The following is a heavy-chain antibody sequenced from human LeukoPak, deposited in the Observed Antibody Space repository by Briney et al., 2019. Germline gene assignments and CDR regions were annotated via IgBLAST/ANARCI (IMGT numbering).Heavy chain of an antibody. CDR2: ISSSGSTI. Sequence: GGSLRLSCAASGFTFSDYYMSWIRQAPGKGLEWVSYISSSGSTIYYADSVKGQFTISRDNAKNSLYLQMNSLRAEDTAVYYCARGRSTMIVSVAFDIWGQGTMVTVSS. CDR1: GFTFSDYY. D-gene: IGHD3-22*01. V-gene: IGHV3-11*01. J-gene: IGHJ3*02. CDR3: ARGRSTMIVSVAFDI.